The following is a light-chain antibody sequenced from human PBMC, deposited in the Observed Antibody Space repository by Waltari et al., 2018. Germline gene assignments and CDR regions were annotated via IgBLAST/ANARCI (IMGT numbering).Light chain of an antibody. J-gene: IGKJ1*01. V-gene: IGKV3-20*01. Sequence: IVLKQSAGTLSMSPGEESTHSCRVSQSVSSTYIAWYQQRPGQAPTLLIYASSSRATGIPDRFSGSGSATDFTLTISRLEPEDFAVYYCQQYDGSPHTFGQWTKVEMK. CDR1: QSVSSTY. CDR2: ASS. CDR3: QQYDGSPHT.